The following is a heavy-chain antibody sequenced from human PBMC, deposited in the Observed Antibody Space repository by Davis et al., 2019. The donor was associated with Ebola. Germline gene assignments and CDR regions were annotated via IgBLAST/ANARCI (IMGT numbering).Heavy chain of an antibody. D-gene: IGHD2-2*01. V-gene: IGHV1-69*13. CDR3: ARVGVVPAAMRLDYYYMDV. CDR2: IIPIFGTA. J-gene: IGHJ6*03. Sequence: SVKVSCKASGYTFTSYYMHWVRQAPGQGLEWMGGIIPIFGTANYAQKFQGRVTITADESTSTAYMELSSLRSEDTAVYYCARVGVVPAAMRLDYYYMDVWGKGTTVTVSS. CDR1: GYTFTSYY.